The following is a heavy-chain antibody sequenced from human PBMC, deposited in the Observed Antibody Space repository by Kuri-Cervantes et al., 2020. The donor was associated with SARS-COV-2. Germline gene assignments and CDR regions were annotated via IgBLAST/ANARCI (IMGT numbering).Heavy chain of an antibody. Sequence: ASVKVSCKASGYTLTSCYMHWVRQAPGQGLEWMGVINPNGGSTNHAQKFQGRVTMTRDTSTSTVYMELSSLRSEDTAVYYCARGGRQGSYDFWSGYYDAMGWFDPWGQGTLVTVSS. J-gene: IGHJ5*02. D-gene: IGHD3-3*01. CDR2: INPNGGST. V-gene: IGHV1-46*01. CDR3: ARGGRQGSYDFWSGYYDAMGWFDP. CDR1: GYTLTSCY.